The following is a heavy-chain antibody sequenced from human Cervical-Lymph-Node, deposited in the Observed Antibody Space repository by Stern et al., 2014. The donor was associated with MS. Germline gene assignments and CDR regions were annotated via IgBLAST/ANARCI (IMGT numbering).Heavy chain of an antibody. J-gene: IGHJ5*02. Sequence: QVQLVQSGAEVTKPGSSVKVSCKASGGTFSKFPSSWVRQAPGQELEWMGGIFPVFGTPTYAQEFRGRVTIPAYVSTGTGYMELSILRSDDTAVYYCALSSETSDRWYSLGYDLWGQGTLVTVSS. D-gene: IGHD6-13*01. CDR3: ALSSETSDRWYSLGYDL. CDR1: GGTFSKFP. V-gene: IGHV1-69*01. CDR2: IFPVFGTP.